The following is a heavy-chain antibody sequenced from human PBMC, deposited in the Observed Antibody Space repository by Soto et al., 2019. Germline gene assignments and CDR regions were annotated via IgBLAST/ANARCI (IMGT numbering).Heavy chain of an antibody. Sequence: EVQLVESGGGLVQPGGSLRLSCAASGLAFSSYSMNWVRQAPGKGLEWVSYISYSSNTIYYADSVKGRFTISRDNARNSLYLQLSSLRDEDTAVYYCASNTLYSRSPRVYNGMDVWGQGTTVTVSS. CDR2: ISYSSNTI. J-gene: IGHJ6*02. V-gene: IGHV3-48*02. CDR1: GLAFSSYS. D-gene: IGHD6-6*01. CDR3: ASNTLYSRSPRVYNGMDV.